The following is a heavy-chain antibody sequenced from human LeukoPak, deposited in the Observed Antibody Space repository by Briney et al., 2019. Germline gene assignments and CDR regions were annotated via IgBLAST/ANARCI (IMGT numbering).Heavy chain of an antibody. J-gene: IGHJ6*02. CDR2: ISGSGGST. CDR3: AKPGYSSSWYGYYYGMDV. V-gene: IGHV3-23*01. CDR1: GFTFSSYA. D-gene: IGHD6-13*01. Sequence: GGSLRLSCAASGFTFSSYAMSWVRQAPGKGLEWVSAISGSGGSTYYADSVKGRFTISRDNSKNTMYLQMNSMRAEDTAVYYCAKPGYSSSWYGYYYGMDVWGQGNTVTVSS.